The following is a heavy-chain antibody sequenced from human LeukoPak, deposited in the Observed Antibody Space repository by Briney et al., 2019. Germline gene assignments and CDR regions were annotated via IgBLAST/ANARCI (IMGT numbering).Heavy chain of an antibody. CDR2: IYHSGST. D-gene: IGHD3-10*01. CDR1: GGSISSSNW. V-gene: IGHV4-4*02. Sequence: PSGTLSLTCAVSGGSISSSNWWSWVRQPPGKELEWIGEIYHSGSTNYNPSLKSRVTISVDKSKNQFSLKLSSVTAADTAVYYCARASTPAVPGESVYFDYWGQGTLVTVSS. CDR3: ARASTPAVPGESVYFDY. J-gene: IGHJ4*02.